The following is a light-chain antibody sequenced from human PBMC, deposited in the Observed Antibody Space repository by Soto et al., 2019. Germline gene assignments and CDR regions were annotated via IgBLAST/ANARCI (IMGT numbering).Light chain of an antibody. CDR2: GAS. V-gene: IGKV3-20*01. Sequence: EIVLTQSPGTLSLSPGERATLSCRASQSVSSNYLAWYQQKPGQAPRLLIYGASSRATGIPDRFSGSGSGTEFTLTISRLEPEDFAVYFCQQYGNSPPYTFGQGTKLEIK. CDR3: QQYGNSPPYT. CDR1: QSVSSNY. J-gene: IGKJ2*01.